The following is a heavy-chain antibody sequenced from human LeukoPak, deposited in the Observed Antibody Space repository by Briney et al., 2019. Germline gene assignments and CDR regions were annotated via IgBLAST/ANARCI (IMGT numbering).Heavy chain of an antibody. CDR2: ISWNSGSI. CDR3: ARDRDGSGSCFDY. D-gene: IGHD3-10*01. CDR1: GFTFDYYA. V-gene: IGHV3-9*01. J-gene: IGHJ4*02. Sequence: GGSLRLSCAASGFTFDYYAMHWVRQAPGKGLEWVSGISWNSGSIGYADSVKGRFTISRDNAKNSLYLQMNSLRAEDTAVYYCARDRDGSGSCFDYWGQGTLVTVSS.